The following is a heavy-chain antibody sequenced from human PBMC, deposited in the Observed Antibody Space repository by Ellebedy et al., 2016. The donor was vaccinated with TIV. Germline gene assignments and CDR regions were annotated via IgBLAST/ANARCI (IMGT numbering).Heavy chain of an antibody. CDR1: GFSFSSHW. CDR2: IKQDGSEK. D-gene: IGHD6-19*01. Sequence: GESLKISCAASGFSFSSHWMNWVRQAPGKGLEWVANIKQDGSEKYYLYSVKGRFTISRDNAQNSVYLRMNSLRAEDTAVYYCARDFSTVGWSYFFDIWGQGTMVTVSS. V-gene: IGHV3-7*04. CDR3: ARDFSTVGWSYFFDI. J-gene: IGHJ3*02.